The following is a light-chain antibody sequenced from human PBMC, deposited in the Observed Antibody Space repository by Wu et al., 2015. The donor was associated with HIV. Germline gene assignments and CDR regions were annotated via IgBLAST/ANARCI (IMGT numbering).Light chain of an antibody. CDR2: GVT. Sequence: EIVLTQSPGTLSLSPGERATLSCRASQSVNTNYLAWYQQKPGQTPRLLIYGVTSRATGIPDRFSGSGSGTDFTLTISGLEPEDFAVYYCQQYGSSPYTFGQGTKLEIK. J-gene: IGKJ2*01. CDR3: QQYGSSPYT. V-gene: IGKV3-20*01. CDR1: QSVNTNY.